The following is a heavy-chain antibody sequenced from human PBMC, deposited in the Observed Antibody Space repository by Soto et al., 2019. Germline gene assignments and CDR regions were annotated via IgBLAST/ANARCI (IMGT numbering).Heavy chain of an antibody. CDR2: ISSTSAFI. CDR1: GFLFVSYS. D-gene: IGHD3-3*01. Sequence: WGSLRLSCEASGFLFVSYSISCVRHSPGKWLEWVASISSTSAFINYADSMKGRFTISRDNAKNSLYLQLDYLRAEDTAVYYCARGPLTNPFGLVFDYWGHGTLVTVSS. J-gene: IGHJ4*01. V-gene: IGHV3-21*01. CDR3: ARGPLTNPFGLVFDY.